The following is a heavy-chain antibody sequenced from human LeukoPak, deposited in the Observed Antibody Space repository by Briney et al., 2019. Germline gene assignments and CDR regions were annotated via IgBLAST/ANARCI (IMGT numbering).Heavy chain of an antibody. Sequence: GGSLRLSCAASGFIVSSNYMSWVRQAPGKGLEWVSVIYSGGSTYYADSVKGRFTISRDNSKNTLYLQMNSLRAEDTAVYYCARDGWLPDAFDIWGQGTMVTVSS. CDR1: GFIVSSNY. CDR3: ARDGWLPDAFDI. V-gene: IGHV3-53*01. CDR2: IYSGGST. J-gene: IGHJ3*02. D-gene: IGHD6-19*01.